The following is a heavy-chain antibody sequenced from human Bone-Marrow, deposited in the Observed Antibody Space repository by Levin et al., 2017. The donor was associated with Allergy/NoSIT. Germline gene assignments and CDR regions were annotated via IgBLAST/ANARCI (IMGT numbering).Heavy chain of an antibody. CDR1: EFSFSSYW. Sequence: PTGGSLRLSCAASEFSFSSYWMIWVRQAPGKGLEWVASIKQDGSEQFYVDSVKGRFTISRDNAKNSLHLQMNSLRVEDTAVYYCARDRGLMVHFYYGLDLWGQGTTVTVSS. D-gene: IGHD2-8*01. CDR3: ARDRGLMVHFYYGLDL. CDR2: IKQDGSEQ. V-gene: IGHV3-7*01. J-gene: IGHJ6*02.